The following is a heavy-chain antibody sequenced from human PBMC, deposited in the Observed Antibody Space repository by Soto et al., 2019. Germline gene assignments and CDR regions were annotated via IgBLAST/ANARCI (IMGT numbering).Heavy chain of an antibody. CDR2: INPNGGST. D-gene: IGHD6-19*01. Sequence: QVQVVQSGAEVKKPGASVKVSCKTSGYTFTNYHVHWVRQAPGQGLEWMGAINPNGGSTTYAQHLQGRVTMTSDLSTSTVYMEMGSLRSDDSAVYYCALPKNTLGWYNFWGQGTLVTVS. CDR3: ALPKNTLGWYNF. V-gene: IGHV1-46*01. CDR1: GYTFTNYH. J-gene: IGHJ4*02.